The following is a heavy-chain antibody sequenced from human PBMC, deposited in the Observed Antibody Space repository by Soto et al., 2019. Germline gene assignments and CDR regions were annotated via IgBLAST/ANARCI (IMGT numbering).Heavy chain of an antibody. CDR3: AKTLRYFDWLSSSSAFDY. D-gene: IGHD3-9*01. V-gene: IGHV3-30*18. CDR2: ISYDGSNK. CDR1: GFTFSSYG. J-gene: IGHJ4*02. Sequence: PGGSLRLSCAASGFTFSSYGMHWVRQAPGKGLEWVAVISYDGSNKYYADSVKGRFTISRDNPKNTLYLQMNSLRAEDTAVYYCAKTLRYFDWLSSSSAFDYWGQGTLVTVSS.